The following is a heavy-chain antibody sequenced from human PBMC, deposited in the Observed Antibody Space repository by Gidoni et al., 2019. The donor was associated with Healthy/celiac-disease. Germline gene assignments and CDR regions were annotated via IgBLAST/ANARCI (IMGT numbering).Heavy chain of an antibody. J-gene: IGHJ5*02. CDR2: ISSSSSYI. V-gene: IGHV3-21*01. CDR1: GFTCSSDS. D-gene: IGHD6-13*01. Sequence: EVQLVESGGGLVKHGGSLRLSCAASGFTCSSDSMNWVRQAPGKGLEWVSSISSSSSYIYYADSVKGRFTISRDNAKNSLYLQMNSLRAEDTAVYYCARDPFSSSSEVNWFDPWGQGTLVTVSS. CDR3: ARDPFSSSSEVNWFDP.